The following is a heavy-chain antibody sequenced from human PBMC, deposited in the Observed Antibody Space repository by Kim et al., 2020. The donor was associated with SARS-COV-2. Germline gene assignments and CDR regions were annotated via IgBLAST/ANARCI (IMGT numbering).Heavy chain of an antibody. D-gene: IGHD2-21*02. Sequence: GGSLRLSCAASGFTFSSYSMNWVRQAPGKGLEWVSSISSSSSYIYYADSVKGRFTISRDNAKNSLYLQMNSLRAEDTAVYYCARDLGAYCGGDCYPWGQGTLVTVSS. J-gene: IGHJ4*02. V-gene: IGHV3-21*01. CDR3: ARDLGAYCGGDCYP. CDR1: GFTFSSYS. CDR2: ISSSSSYI.